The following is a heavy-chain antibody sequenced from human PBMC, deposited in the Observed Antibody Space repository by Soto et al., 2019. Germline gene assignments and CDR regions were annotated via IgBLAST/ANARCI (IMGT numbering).Heavy chain of an antibody. Sequence: KTSETLSLTCTFSCGSIISYYWSWIRQPPGKGLEWIGYIYYSGSTNYNPSLKSRVTISVDTSKNQFSLKLSSVTAADTAVYYCARHSSGSEPSDYWGQGTLVTVSS. D-gene: IGHD6-19*01. J-gene: IGHJ4*02. CDR2: IYYSGST. V-gene: IGHV4-59*01. CDR1: CGSIISYY. CDR3: ARHSSGSEPSDY.